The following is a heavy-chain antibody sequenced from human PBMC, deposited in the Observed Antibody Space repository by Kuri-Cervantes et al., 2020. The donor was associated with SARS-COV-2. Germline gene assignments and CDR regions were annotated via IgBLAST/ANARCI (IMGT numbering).Heavy chain of an antibody. Sequence: GGSLRLSCAASGFTFDDYAMHWVRQAPGKGLEWVSLISWDGGSTYYADSVKGRFTISRDNSKNSLYLQMNSLRAEDTALYYCAKDGGRARFDYYYYYYMDVWGKGTTVTVSS. D-gene: IGHD4-23*01. CDR2: ISWDGGST. V-gene: IGHV3-43D*04. CDR1: GFTFDDYA. J-gene: IGHJ6*03. CDR3: AKDGGRARFDYYYYYYMDV.